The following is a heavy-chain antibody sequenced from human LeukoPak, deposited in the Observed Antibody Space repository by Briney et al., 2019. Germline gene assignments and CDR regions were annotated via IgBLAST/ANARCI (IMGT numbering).Heavy chain of an antibody. CDR2: INPSGGST. Sequence: GASVKVSCKASGYTFTSYGISWVRQAPGQGLEWMGIINPSGGSTSYAQKFQGRVTMTRDTSTSTVYMELSSLRSEDTAVYYCARDFEGSGSAEAFDIWGQGTMVTVSS. V-gene: IGHV1-46*03. D-gene: IGHD1-26*01. CDR1: GYTFTSYG. J-gene: IGHJ3*02. CDR3: ARDFEGSGSAEAFDI.